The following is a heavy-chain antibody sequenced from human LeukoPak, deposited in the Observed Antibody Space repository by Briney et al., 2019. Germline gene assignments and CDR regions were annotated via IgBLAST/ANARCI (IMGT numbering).Heavy chain of an antibody. CDR3: ARGGIYCSSTSCAFPMGGY. CDR2: ISYDGSNK. CDR1: GFTFSSYA. Sequence: GGSLRLSCAASGFTFSSYAMHWVRQAPGKGLEWVAVISYDGSNKYYADSVKGRFTISRDNSKSTLYLQMNSLRAGDTAVYYCARGGIYCSSTSCAFPMGGYWGQGTLVTVSS. D-gene: IGHD2-2*01. J-gene: IGHJ4*02. V-gene: IGHV3-30-3*01.